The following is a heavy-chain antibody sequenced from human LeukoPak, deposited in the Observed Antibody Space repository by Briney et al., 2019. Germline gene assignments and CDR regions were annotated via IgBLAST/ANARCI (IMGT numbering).Heavy chain of an antibody. D-gene: IGHD5-24*01. CDR2: IYPGDSDT. CDR3: VRRIKDGYIPDY. J-gene: IGHJ4*02. V-gene: IGHV5-51*01. CDR1: GYRFTSHW. Sequence: GESLKISCQGSGYRFTSHWIGWVRQMPGKGLEWMGIIYPGDSDTRYSPSTQGQVTFSADKSTSTAYLQWSSLKASDTAMYYCVRRIKDGYIPDYWGQGTLVTVSS.